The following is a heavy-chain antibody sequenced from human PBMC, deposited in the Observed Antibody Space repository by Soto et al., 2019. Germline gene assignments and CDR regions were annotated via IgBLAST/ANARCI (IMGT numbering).Heavy chain of an antibody. CDR1: GYTFTNYA. V-gene: IGHV1-3*01. CDR2: INAGNGNT. CDR3: ATGRYFAWLPAMGLDY. J-gene: IGHJ4*02. Sequence: ASVKVSCKASGYTFTNYAMHWVRQAPGQRLEWMGWINAGNGNTKYSQKFQGRVTITRDTSASTAYMVLSSLRSEDTAVYYCATGRYFAWLPAMGLDYWGQGTLVPVSS. D-gene: IGHD3-9*01.